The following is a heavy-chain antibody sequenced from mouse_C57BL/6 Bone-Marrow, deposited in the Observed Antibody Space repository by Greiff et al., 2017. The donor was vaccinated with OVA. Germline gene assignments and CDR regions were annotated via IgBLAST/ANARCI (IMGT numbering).Heavy chain of an antibody. J-gene: IGHJ4*01. Sequence: QVQLLQSGAELARPGASVTLSCQASGYTFTSYGISWVKQRTGQGLEWIGEIYPRSGNTYYNEKFKGKATLTADKSSSTAYMELRSLTSEDSAVYVCAREGLYAMDYWGQGTSVTVSS. CDR1: GYTFTSYG. CDR2: IYPRSGNT. CDR3: AREGLYAMDY. D-gene: IGHD3-3*01. V-gene: IGHV1-81*01.